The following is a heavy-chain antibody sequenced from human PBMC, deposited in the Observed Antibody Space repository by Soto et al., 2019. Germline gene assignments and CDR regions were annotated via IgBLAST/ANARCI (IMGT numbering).Heavy chain of an antibody. CDR2: IYYSGST. J-gene: IGHJ5*02. CDR3: AGKLYNWKGNWFDP. D-gene: IGHD1-20*01. Sequence: PSETLSLTCTVSGGSISSYYWSWIRQPPGKGLEWIGYIYYSGSTNYNPSLKSRVTISVDTSKNQFSLKLSSVTAADTAVYYCAGKLYNWKGNWFDPWGQGTLVTSPQ. V-gene: IGHV4-59*01. CDR1: GGSISSYY.